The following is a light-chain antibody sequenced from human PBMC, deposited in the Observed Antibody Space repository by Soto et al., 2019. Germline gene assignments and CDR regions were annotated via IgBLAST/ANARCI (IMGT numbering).Light chain of an antibody. V-gene: IGKV3-20*01. Sequence: EIVLTQSPGTLSLSPGERATLSCRASQSVSSSYLAWYQQKPGQAPRLLIYGASSRAAGIPDRFSGSGSGTDFTLTISRQEPEDVAVYYCQQYGSSRWTFGQGTKVEIK. CDR1: QSVSSSY. CDR3: QQYGSSRWT. CDR2: GAS. J-gene: IGKJ1*01.